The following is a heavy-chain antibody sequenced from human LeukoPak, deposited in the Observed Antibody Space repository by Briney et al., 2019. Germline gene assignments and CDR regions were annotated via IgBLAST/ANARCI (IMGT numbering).Heavy chain of an antibody. V-gene: IGHV5-51*01. CDR3: ARGSGTFPFFDY. J-gene: IGHJ4*02. CDR2: IYPGDSDP. Sequence: GESLKISXKGSGYSFSNYWIGWVRQKPGKGLEWMGIIYPGDSDPRYSPSFQGQVTISADKSISTAFLQWSSLKASDTAMYYCARGSGTFPFFDYWGQGTLVTVSS. CDR1: GYSFSNYW. D-gene: IGHD1-26*01.